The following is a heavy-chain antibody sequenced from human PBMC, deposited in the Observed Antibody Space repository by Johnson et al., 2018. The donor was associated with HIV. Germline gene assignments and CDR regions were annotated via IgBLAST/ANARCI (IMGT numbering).Heavy chain of an antibody. Sequence: VQLVESGGGLVQPGGSLRLSCAASGFTVSINYMTWVRQAPGKGLEWVSVIYSGGSTYYADSVKGRFTISRDNSKNTLYLQMNSLRAEDTAVYYCARDGRDGYNYRWLWGAFDIWGQGTMVTVSS. V-gene: IGHV3-66*01. CDR3: ARDGRDGYNYRWLWGAFDI. J-gene: IGHJ3*02. CDR1: GFTVSINY. D-gene: IGHD5-24*01. CDR2: IYSGGST.